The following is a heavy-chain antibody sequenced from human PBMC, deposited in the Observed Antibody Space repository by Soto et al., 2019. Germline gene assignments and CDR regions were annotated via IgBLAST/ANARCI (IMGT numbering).Heavy chain of an antibody. J-gene: IGHJ6*02. D-gene: IGHD3-3*01. CDR2: INPNSGNT. Sequence: ASVKVSCKASGYTFTGYYMHWVRQAPGQGLEWMGWINPNSGNTNYAQKFQERVTITRDMSTSTAYMELSSLRSEDTAVYYCAAGTGSGYYIRHYYYGMDVWGQGTTVTVSS. V-gene: IGHV1-2*02. CDR3: AAGTGSGYYIRHYYYGMDV. CDR1: GYTFTGYY.